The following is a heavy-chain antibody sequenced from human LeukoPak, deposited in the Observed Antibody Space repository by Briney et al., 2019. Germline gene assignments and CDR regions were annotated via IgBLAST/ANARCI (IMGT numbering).Heavy chain of an antibody. V-gene: IGHV4-34*01. CDR2: VDHSGNI. D-gene: IGHD3-3*01. J-gene: IGHJ3*01. Sequence: SETLSLTCAAYGASFNNHYWSWVRQPPGQGLEWLGEVDHSGNINYNPSLKSRVTISVDRSKNQYSLELTSVTAADTAMYFCATLVHYDFWSGYFRPSDASDVWSQGTLVTVSS. CDR1: GASFNNHY. CDR3: ATLVHYDFWSGYFRPSDASDV.